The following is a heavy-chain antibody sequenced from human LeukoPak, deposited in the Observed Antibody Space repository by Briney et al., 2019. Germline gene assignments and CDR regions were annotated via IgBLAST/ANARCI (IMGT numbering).Heavy chain of an antibody. CDR3: ARAVEGGYSSSSWGYYYYMDV. D-gene: IGHD6-6*01. Sequence: PSETLSLTCTVSGYSISSGYYWSWIRQPPGKGLEWIGYIYYSGSTTYNPSLKSRVTISVDTSKNQFSLKLSSVTAADTAVYYCARAVEGGYSSSSWGYYYYMDVWGKGTTVTVSS. CDR1: GYSISSGYY. V-gene: IGHV4-61*01. J-gene: IGHJ6*03. CDR2: IYYSGST.